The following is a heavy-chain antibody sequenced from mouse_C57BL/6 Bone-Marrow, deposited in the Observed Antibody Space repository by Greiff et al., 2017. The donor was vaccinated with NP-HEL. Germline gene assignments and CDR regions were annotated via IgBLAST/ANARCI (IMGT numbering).Heavy chain of an antibody. J-gene: IGHJ3*01. CDR1: GFTFNTYA. Sequence: EAGGGLVQPKGSLKLSCAASGFTFNTYAMHWVRQAPGKGLEWVARIRSKSSSYATYYADSVKDRFTISRDDSQSMLYLQMNNLKTEDTAMYYCVRGGAFAYWGQGTLVTVSA. CDR3: VRGGAFAY. CDR2: IRSKSSSYAT. V-gene: IGHV10-3*01.